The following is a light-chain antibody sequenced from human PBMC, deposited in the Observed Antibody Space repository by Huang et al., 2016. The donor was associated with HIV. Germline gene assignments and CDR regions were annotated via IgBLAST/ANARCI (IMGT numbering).Light chain of an antibody. CDR3: QQSYSTPRVT. V-gene: IGKV1-39*01. J-gene: IGKJ3*01. Sequence: DIQMTQSPSSLSAFVGDSVTITCRASQNINNHLNWYQHKPGKAPKLLIYATSNLHSGVPSRFSGSGSGTDFTLTINSLQPEDSAIYSCQQSYSTPRVTFGPGT. CDR2: ATS. CDR1: QNINNH.